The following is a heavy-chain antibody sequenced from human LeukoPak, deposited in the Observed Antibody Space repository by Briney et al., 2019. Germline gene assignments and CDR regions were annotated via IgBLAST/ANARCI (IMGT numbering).Heavy chain of an antibody. CDR2: ITGSGDGT. J-gene: IGHJ4*02. V-gene: IGHV3-23*01. Sequence: GGSLRLSCAASGYTFSSYAMMWVRQSPEKGLEWVSSITGSGDGTYYADSVRGRFTISRDNSKNTLYLQMNSLRAEDTAVYFCVKGFVHPTYYFEYWGQGTLVTVSS. D-gene: IGHD3-10*01. CDR3: VKGFVHPTYYFEY. CDR1: GYTFSSYA.